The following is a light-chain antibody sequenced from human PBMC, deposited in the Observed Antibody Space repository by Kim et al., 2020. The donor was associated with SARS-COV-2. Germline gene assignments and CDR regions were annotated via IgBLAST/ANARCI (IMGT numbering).Light chain of an antibody. J-gene: IGKJ2*01. CDR2: EAS. V-gene: IGKV1-5*01. Sequence: DIQMTQSPPTLAASVGDSVTITCRASQTISNWLAWYQQRPGQPPRLLIYEASNLESGVPSRFSGSGSGTEFTLSLSSLQPDDFATCYCQQYNSYPLTFGQGTKLEI. CDR1: QTISNW. CDR3: QQYNSYPLT.